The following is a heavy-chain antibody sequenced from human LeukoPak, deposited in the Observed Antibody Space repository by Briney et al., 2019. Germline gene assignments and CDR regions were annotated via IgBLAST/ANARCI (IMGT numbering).Heavy chain of an antibody. J-gene: IGHJ6*02. CDR3: ARGVGYNYGLYYQYGMDV. Sequence: GSSVKVSCKASGGTFSSYAISWVRQAPGQGLEWMGGIIPIFGTANYAQKFQGRVTITRDTSASTAYMELSSLRSEDTAVYYCARGVGYNYGLYYQYGMDVWGQGTTVTVSS. CDR1: GGTFSSYA. D-gene: IGHD5-18*01. V-gene: IGHV1-69*05. CDR2: IIPIFGTA.